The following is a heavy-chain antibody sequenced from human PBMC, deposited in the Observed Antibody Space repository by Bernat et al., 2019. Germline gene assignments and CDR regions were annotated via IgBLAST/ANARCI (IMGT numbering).Heavy chain of an antibody. CDR3: VSSAVVVVPAAMPNDAFDI. Sequence: QVQLVQSGAEVKKPGSSVKVSCKASGGTFSSYAISWVRQAPGQGLEWMGGIIPIFGIANYAQKFQGRVTITADKSTSTAYMELSSLRSEDTAVYYCVSSAVVVVPAAMPNDAFDIWGQGTMVTVSS. CDR1: GGTFSSYA. CDR2: IIPIFGIA. J-gene: IGHJ3*02. V-gene: IGHV1-69*17. D-gene: IGHD2-2*01.